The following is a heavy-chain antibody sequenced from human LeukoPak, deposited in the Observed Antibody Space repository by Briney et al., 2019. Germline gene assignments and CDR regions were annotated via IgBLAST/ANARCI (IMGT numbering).Heavy chain of an antibody. CDR1: GGSVSSYY. Sequence: SETLSLTCTVSGGSVSSYYWSWVRQPPGEGLEWIAYVYNSGSTSYNPSLKGRVTISVDRSKNQFSLKMNSVTAADTAVYYCVRDWEGFNFDVWGQGTMVTVSS. J-gene: IGHJ3*01. V-gene: IGHV4-59*02. CDR2: VYNSGST. D-gene: IGHD1-26*01. CDR3: VRDWEGFNFDV.